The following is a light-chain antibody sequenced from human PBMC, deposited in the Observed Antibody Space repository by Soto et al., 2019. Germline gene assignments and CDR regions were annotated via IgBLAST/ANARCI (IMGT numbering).Light chain of an antibody. Sequence: EIVLTQSPGTLSLPPGQRATLSCRASQSVSSNLAWYQQKPGQAPRLLIFGAFIRASGIPARFSGSGSGTDFTLTITSLQSEDFAIYYCQQYNNWPSWTFGQGTKVDIK. J-gene: IGKJ1*01. V-gene: IGKV3-15*01. CDR3: QQYNNWPSWT. CDR2: GAF. CDR1: QSVSSN.